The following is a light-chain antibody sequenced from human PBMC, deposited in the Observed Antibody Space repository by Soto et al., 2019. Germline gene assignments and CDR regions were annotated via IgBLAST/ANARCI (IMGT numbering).Light chain of an antibody. CDR3: SSYTSISTFV. J-gene: IGLJ1*01. CDR1: SSDVGGYNF. Sequence: QSALTQPASVSGSPGQSITISCTGTSSDVGGYNFVSWYQQHPGKAPKLMIYDVRNRPSGVSNRFSGSKSVNTASLTISGLQAEDEADYYCSSYTSISTFVSGTGTKVPVL. V-gene: IGLV2-14*01. CDR2: DVR.